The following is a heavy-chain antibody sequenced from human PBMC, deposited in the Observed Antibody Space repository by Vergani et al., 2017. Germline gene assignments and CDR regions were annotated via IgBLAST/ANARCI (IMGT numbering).Heavy chain of an antibody. J-gene: IGHJ5*02. D-gene: IGHD3-3*01. CDR1: GYTFTGYY. CDR3: ARACYDFWSGSLNWFDP. CDR2: INPNSGNT. V-gene: IGHV1-8*02. Sequence: QVQLVQSGAEVKKPGASVKVSCKASGYTFTGYYMHWVRQAPGQGLEWMGWINPNSGNTGYAQKFQGRVTMTRNTSISTAYMELSSLRSEDTAVYYGARACYDFWSGSLNWFDPWGQGTLVTVSS.